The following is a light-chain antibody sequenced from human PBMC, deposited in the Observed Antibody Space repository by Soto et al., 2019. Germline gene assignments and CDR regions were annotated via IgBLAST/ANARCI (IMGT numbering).Light chain of an antibody. CDR1: QSVNSN. CDR3: QQYHKWPLT. Sequence: IVMTQSPATLSVSPGERATLSCRASQSVNSNLAWYQQKPGQAPRLLIYGASTRATGIPASFSGSGSGTEFILTISSLQSEDFAVYYCQQYHKWPLTFRGGTQVDIX. J-gene: IGKJ4*01. CDR2: GAS. V-gene: IGKV3-15*01.